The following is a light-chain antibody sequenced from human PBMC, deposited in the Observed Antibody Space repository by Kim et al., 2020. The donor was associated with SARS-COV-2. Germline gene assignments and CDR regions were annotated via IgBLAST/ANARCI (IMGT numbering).Light chain of an antibody. Sequence: SPGERATLSCRASHSVNTNLAWYQQRPGQAPRLLIYGTSTRATGIPDRFSGSGSATDFTLTISSLQSEDSAVYYCQQYNQWPPEYTFGQGTKLEI. CDR3: QQYNQWPPEYT. V-gene: IGKV3-15*01. CDR2: GTS. J-gene: IGKJ2*01. CDR1: HSVNTN.